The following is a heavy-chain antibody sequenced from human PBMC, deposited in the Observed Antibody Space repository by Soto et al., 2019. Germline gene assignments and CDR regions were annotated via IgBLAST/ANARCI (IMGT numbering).Heavy chain of an antibody. D-gene: IGHD6-13*01. CDR3: ARVTSSIAAAGGFDY. J-gene: IGHJ4*02. CDR2: INAGNGNT. Sequence: ASVKVSCKASGYTFTSYAMHWVRQAPGQRLEWMGWINAGNGNTKYSQKFQGRVTITRDTSASTAYMELSSLRSEDTAVYYCARVTSSIAAAGGFDYWGQGTLVTVSS. CDR1: GYTFTSYA. V-gene: IGHV1-3*01.